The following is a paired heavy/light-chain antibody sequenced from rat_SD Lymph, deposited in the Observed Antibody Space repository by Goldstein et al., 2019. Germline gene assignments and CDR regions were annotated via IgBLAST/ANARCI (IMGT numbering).Light chain of an antibody. CDR1: QSLVHSNGNTY. Sequence: DVVLTQTPVSLLISLGGQASISCRSSQSLVHSNGNTYLHWYLQKPGQSPQLLIYQVSNRFSGIPDRFSGSGSGTDFTLKISRVEPEDLGVYYCLQRTHNPPFTFGSGTKLEIK. CDR2: QVS. J-gene: IGKJ4*01. V-gene: IGKV1S28*01. CDR3: LQRTHNPPFT.
Heavy chain of an antibody. CDR1: GFTFSNYG. J-gene: IGHJ4*01. CDR3: ARGAYVMDA. Sequence: EVQLVESGGGLVQPGRSLKLSCVASGFTFSNYGMNWIRQAPGKGLEWVAYISSGSSYIYYAETVKGRFTISRDNAKNTLYLQMTSLRSEDTALYYCARGAYVMDAWGQGASVTVSS. CDR2: ISSGSSYI. V-gene: IGHV5-34*01.